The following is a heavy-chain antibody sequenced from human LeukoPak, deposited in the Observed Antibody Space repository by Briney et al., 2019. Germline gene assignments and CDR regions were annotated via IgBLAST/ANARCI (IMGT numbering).Heavy chain of an antibody. CDR2: IIPIFGTA. Sequence: SVKVSCKASGGTFSSYAISWVRQAPGQGLEWMGGIIPIFGTANYAQKFQGRVTITADESTSTAYMELSSLRSEDTAVYYCARAYCGGDCSPGMIAFDIWGQGTMVTVSS. CDR3: ARAYCGGDCSPGMIAFDI. CDR1: GGTFSSYA. J-gene: IGHJ3*02. D-gene: IGHD2-21*02. V-gene: IGHV1-69*13.